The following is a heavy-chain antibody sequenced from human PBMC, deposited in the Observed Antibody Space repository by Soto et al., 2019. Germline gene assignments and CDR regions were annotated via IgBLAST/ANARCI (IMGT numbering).Heavy chain of an antibody. CDR3: AIREGGGSSGYDYYGMDD. V-gene: IGHV4-4*02. CDR1: GGSISRRNW. J-gene: IGHJ6*02. CDR2: IYHSGRT. Sequence: HVQLQESRPGLVKPSGTLSLTCAVSGGSISRRNWWSWVRQPPGKCLEWIGEIYHSGRTNYNPSLKSRVTISVDKSKRQFCLKMSSVASADAAVSYCAIREGGGSSGYDYYGMDDWGQGTTVTVSS. D-gene: IGHD2-15*01.